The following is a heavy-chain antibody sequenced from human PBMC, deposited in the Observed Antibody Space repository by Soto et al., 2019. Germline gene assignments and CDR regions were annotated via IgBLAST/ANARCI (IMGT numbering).Heavy chain of an antibody. D-gene: IGHD3-3*01. V-gene: IGHV1-18*01. CDR1: GYTFTSYG. J-gene: IGHJ6*02. Sequence: QVQLVQSGAEVKKPGASVKVSCKASGYTFTSYGISWVRQAPGQGLEWMGWISAYNGNTNYAQKLQGRVTMTTDTSTSTAYMALRSLRSDDTAVYYCARDRDFGVFGVVDSPPLTPIVLYYYYGMDVWGQGTTVTVSS. CDR2: ISAYNGNT. CDR3: ARDRDFGVFGVVDSPPLTPIVLYYYYGMDV.